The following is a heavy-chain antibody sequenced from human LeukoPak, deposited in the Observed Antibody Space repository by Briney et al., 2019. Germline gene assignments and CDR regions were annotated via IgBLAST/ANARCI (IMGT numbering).Heavy chain of an antibody. CDR2: INTNTGNP. Sequence: ASVKVSCKASGYTFTRYAMNWVRQAPGQGLEWMGWINTNTGNPTYAQGFTGRFVFSLDTSVSTACLQISSLKAEDTAVYYCARAGWGGYDLTWFDPWGQGTLVTVSS. D-gene: IGHD5-12*01. CDR3: ARAGWGGYDLTWFDP. J-gene: IGHJ5*02. CDR1: GYTFTRYA. V-gene: IGHV7-4-1*02.